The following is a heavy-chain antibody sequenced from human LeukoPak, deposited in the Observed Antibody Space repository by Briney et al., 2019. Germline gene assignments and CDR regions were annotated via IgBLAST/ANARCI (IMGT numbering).Heavy chain of an antibody. CDR2: INPNSGDA. CDR1: GYTFTSYY. V-gene: IGHV1-2*02. D-gene: IGHD2-8*01. CDR3: ARSAEHCANGVCFTKYYMDV. Sequence: ASVKVSCKASGYTFTSYYMHWVRQAPGQGLEWMGRINPNSGDADYAQKFQGRVTMTRDTSINTGYMEVRRLTSDDTADYYCARSAEHCANGVCFTKYYMDVWGEGTTVTVSS. J-gene: IGHJ6*03.